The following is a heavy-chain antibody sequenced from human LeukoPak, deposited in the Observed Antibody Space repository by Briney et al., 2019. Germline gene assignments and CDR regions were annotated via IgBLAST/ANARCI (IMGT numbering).Heavy chain of an antibody. J-gene: IGHJ4*02. V-gene: IGHV3-48*03. CDR1: GFTFSSYE. CDR2: ISSSGSTI. CDR3: ARRGDSSQFDY. Sequence: PGGSLRLSCAASGFTFSSYEMNWVRQAPGKGLEWLSYISSSGSTIYYADSVKGRFTISRDNAENSLYLQMNSLRAEDTAVYYCARRGDSSQFDYWGQGTLVTVSS. D-gene: IGHD5-18*01.